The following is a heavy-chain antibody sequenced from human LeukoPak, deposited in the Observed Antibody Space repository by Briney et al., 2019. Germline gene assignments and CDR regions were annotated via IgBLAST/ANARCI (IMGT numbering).Heavy chain of an antibody. D-gene: IGHD3-22*01. Sequence: GGSLRLTCAAPGFTFSDYYMSWIRQAPGKGLEWVSYISSSGSTIYYADSVKGRFTISRDNAKNSLYLQMNSLRAEDTAVYYCARSVDDSSGYLFDYWGQGTLVTVSS. V-gene: IGHV3-11*01. J-gene: IGHJ4*02. CDR1: GFTFSDYY. CDR3: ARSVDDSSGYLFDY. CDR2: ISSSGSTI.